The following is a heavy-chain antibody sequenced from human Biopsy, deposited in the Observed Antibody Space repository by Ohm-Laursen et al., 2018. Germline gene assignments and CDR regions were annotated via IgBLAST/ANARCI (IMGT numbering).Heavy chain of an antibody. J-gene: IGHJ6*02. CDR1: GFSFSSYD. CDR3: ARDSSRRAGEGGMDV. D-gene: IGHD6-13*01. V-gene: IGHV3-21*01. Sequence: SLRLSCTASGFSFSSYDMNWVRQAPGKGLEWISYISETSSHIYDADSVRGRFTVARDIAKNSLYLQLNSLRVEDTAVYYCARDSSRRAGEGGMDVWGQGTTVTVSS. CDR2: ISETSSHI.